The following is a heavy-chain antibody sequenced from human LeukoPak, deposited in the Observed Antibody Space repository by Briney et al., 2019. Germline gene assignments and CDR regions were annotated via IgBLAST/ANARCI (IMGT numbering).Heavy chain of an antibody. CDR2: IYYSGST. CDR1: GGSISTSSYY. CDR3: AILRYYYDSSGYRYFQH. V-gene: IGHV4-39*01. Sequence: SETLSLTCTVSGGSISTSSYYWGWIRQPPGKGLEWIGSIYYSGSTYYNPSLKSRVTISVDTSKNQFSLKLSSVTAADTAVYYCAILRYYYDSSGYRYFQHWGQGTLVTVSS. D-gene: IGHD3-22*01. J-gene: IGHJ1*01.